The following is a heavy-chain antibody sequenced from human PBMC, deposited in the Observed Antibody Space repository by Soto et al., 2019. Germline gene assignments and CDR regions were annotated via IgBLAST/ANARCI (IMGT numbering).Heavy chain of an antibody. CDR3: ARIRPYYYDSSGYYQSVYYFDY. V-gene: IGHV2-70*01. Sequence: SGPTLVNPTQTLTLTCTFSGFSLSTSGMCVSWIRQPPGKALEWLALIDWDDDKYYSTSLKTRLTISKDTSKNQVVLTMTNMDPVDTATYYCARIRPYYYDSSGYYQSVYYFDYWGQGTLVTVSS. D-gene: IGHD3-22*01. J-gene: IGHJ4*02. CDR1: GFSLSTSGMC. CDR2: IDWDDDK.